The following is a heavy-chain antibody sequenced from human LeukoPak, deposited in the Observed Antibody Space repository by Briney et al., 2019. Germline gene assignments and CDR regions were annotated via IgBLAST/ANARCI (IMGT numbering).Heavy chain of an antibody. D-gene: IGHD3-3*01. CDR3: ATTVQFWSGHSNYYYYYLDV. J-gene: IGHJ6*03. CDR1: GGTFSTYA. V-gene: IGHV1-69*06. CDR2: IIPIFGTA. Sequence: GASVKVSCKASGGTFSTYAISWVRQAPGHGLEWMGGIIPIFGTANYAQKFQGRVTITADKSTSTAYMEVSNLRSEDTAVYFCATTVQFWSGHSNYYYYYLDVWGKGTTVTVSS.